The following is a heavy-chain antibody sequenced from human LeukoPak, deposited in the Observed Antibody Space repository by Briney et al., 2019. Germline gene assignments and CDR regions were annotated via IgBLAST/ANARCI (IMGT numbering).Heavy chain of an antibody. CDR2: INSDGSST. Sequence: GGSLRLSCAASGFTFSSYWMHWVRQAPGKGLVWVSRINSDGSSTSYADPVKGRFTISRDNTKNTLSLQMNRLRADDTAVYYCARGYSGTYRIDYWGQGTLVTVSS. D-gene: IGHD1-26*01. V-gene: IGHV3-74*01. CDR1: GFTFSSYW. CDR3: ARGYSGTYRIDY. J-gene: IGHJ4*02.